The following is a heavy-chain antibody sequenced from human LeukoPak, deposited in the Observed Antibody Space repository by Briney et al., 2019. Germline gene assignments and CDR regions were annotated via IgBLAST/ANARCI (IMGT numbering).Heavy chain of an antibody. D-gene: IGHD7-27*01. CDR2: INTDGSST. J-gene: IGHJ4*02. Sequence: PGGSLRLSCAASGFIFSSYWMHWVRHAPGKGLAWVSRINTDGSSTSYADSVKGRFTISRDNSKNSVYLQMNSLRSDDTALYYCAKLGYAASFDYWGQGTLVTVSS. CDR1: GFIFSSYW. V-gene: IGHV3-74*01. CDR3: AKLGYAASFDY.